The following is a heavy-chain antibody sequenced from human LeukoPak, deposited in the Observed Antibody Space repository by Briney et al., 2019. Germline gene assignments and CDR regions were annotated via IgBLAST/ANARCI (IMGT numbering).Heavy chain of an antibody. J-gene: IGHJ4*02. D-gene: IGHD1-26*01. Sequence: GGSLRLSCAASGFTFDDYAMHWVRQAPGKGLEWVSGISWNSGSIGYADSVKGRFTISRDNAKNSLYLQMNSLRAEDTALYYCAKGESGSFYYFDYWGQGTLVTVSS. V-gene: IGHV3-9*01. CDR1: GFTFDDYA. CDR3: AKGESGSFYYFDY. CDR2: ISWNSGSI.